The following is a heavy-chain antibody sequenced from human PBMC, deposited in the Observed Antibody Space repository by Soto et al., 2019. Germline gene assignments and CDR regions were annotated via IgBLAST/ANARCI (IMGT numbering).Heavy chain of an antibody. Sequence: SVKVSCKALGFTFTNSAVQWVRQARGQRLEWIGWNVVGSGNTNYAQKFQGRVTITADESTSTAYMELSSLRSEDTAVYYCARGEGGYNWFDPWGQGTLVTVSS. CDR3: ARGEGGYNWFDP. CDR1: GFTFTNSA. CDR2: NVVGSGNT. D-gene: IGHD6-25*01. V-gene: IGHV1-58*01. J-gene: IGHJ5*02.